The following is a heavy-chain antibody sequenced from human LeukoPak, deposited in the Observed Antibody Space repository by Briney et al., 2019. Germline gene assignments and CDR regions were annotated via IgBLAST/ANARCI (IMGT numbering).Heavy chain of an antibody. CDR1: GGSISSSSYY. D-gene: IGHD2-2*02. Sequence: SETLSLTCTVSGGSISSSSYYWGWIRQPPGKGLEWVGSIYYSGSTYYNPSLKSRVTIYVDTSKKHFSLKLSSVTAADTAVYYGERYVRYCSSTSCYTLDYWGQGTLVTVSS. V-gene: IGHV4-39*02. CDR2: IYYSGST. CDR3: ERYVRYCSSTSCYTLDY. J-gene: IGHJ4*02.